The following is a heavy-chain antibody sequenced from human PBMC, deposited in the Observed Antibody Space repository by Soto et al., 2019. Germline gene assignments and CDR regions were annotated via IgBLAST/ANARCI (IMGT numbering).Heavy chain of an antibody. J-gene: IGHJ4*02. V-gene: IGHV4-59*01. CDR3: ARDHSVGAITGYFDY. CDR1: GGSISSYY. D-gene: IGHD1-26*01. Sequence: SSETLSLTCTVSGGSISSYYWSWIRQPPGKGLEWIGYIYYSGSTNYNPSLKSRVTISVDTSKNQFSLKLSSVTAADTAVYYCARDHSVGAITGYFDYWGRGTLVTVSS. CDR2: IYYSGST.